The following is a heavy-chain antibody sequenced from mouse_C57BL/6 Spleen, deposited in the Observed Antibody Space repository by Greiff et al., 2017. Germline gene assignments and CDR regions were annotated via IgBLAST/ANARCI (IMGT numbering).Heavy chain of an antibody. Sequence: QVQLQQSGAELVRPGASVTLSCKASGYTFTDYEMHWVKQTPVHGLEWIGAIDPETGGTAYNQKFKGKAILTADKSSSTAYMELRSLTSEDSAVYYCTRTSEGYFDYWGQGTTLTVSS. V-gene: IGHV1-15*01. CDR1: GYTFTDYE. CDR2: IDPETGGT. CDR3: TRTSEGYFDY. J-gene: IGHJ2*01.